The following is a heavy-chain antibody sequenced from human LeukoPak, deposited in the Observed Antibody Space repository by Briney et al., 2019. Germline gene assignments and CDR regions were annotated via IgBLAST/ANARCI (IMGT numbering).Heavy chain of an antibody. CDR3: AKSGGYGLIDY. J-gene: IGHJ4*01. D-gene: IGHD1-26*01. Sequence: SETLSLTSSVSGVSISSSFYYFGWIRQPPGKGLEWIGSIYYSGSTYYNASLKSRVTISLDTSRNQVSLKLNSVTATDTAVYYCAKSGGYGLIDYWGQGTLVSVSS. CDR2: IYYSGST. V-gene: IGHV4-39*01. CDR1: GVSISSSFYY.